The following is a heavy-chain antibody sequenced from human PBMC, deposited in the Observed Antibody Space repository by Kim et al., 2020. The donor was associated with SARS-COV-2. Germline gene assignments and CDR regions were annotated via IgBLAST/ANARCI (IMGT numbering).Heavy chain of an antibody. CDR2: IKQAGSEK. D-gene: IGHD3-22*01. Sequence: GGSLRLSCAASGFTFSSYWMSWVRQAPGKGLEWVANIKQAGSEKYYVDSVKGRFTISRDNAKNSLYLQMNSLRAEDTAVYYCARDQAEDYYDSSGTFDYWGQGTLVTVSS. CDR3: ARDQAEDYYDSSGTFDY. J-gene: IGHJ4*02. CDR1: GFTFSSYW. V-gene: IGHV3-7*03.